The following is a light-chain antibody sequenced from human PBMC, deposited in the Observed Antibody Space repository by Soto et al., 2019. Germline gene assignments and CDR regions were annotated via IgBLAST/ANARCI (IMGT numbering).Light chain of an antibody. CDR2: EVS. J-gene: IGLJ1*01. CDR3: SSYAGSLRV. V-gene: IGLV2-8*01. Sequence: QSALTQPPSASGSPGQSVTISCTGTSSDVGGYNYVSWYQQHPGKAPKLMISEVSKRPSGVPDRLSGSKSGNTASLTVSGLQAEDEADYYCSSYAGSLRVLGTGTKLTVL. CDR1: SSDVGGYNY.